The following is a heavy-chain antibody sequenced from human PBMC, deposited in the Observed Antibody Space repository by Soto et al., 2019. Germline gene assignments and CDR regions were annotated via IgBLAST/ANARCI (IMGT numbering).Heavy chain of an antibody. J-gene: IGHJ4*02. CDR1: GGSITSGSYY. CDR2: MHSGGST. V-gene: IGHV4-39*01. CDR3: IRDFGDFLIDH. Sequence: SETLSLTCTVSGGSITSGSYYWGWIRQPPGKGLDWIGTMHSGGSTYYNPSLTSRVSISRDTSRNEFSLKLTSVTAAETAVYYCIRDFGDFLIDHWGQGALVTVSS. D-gene: IGHD4-17*01.